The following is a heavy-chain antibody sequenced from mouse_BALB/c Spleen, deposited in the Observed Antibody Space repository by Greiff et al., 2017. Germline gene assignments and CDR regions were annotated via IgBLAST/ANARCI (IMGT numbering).Heavy chain of an antibody. CDR1: GFTFSSYG. CDR3: ARQEVTPAWFAY. CDR2: INSNGGST. D-gene: IGHD2-13*01. Sequence: EVQLVESGGGLVQPGGSLKLSCAASGFTFSSYGMSWVRQTPDKRLELVATINSNGGSTYYPDSVKGRFTISRDNAKNTLYLQMSSLKSEDTAMYYCARQEVTPAWFAYWGQGTLVTVSA. V-gene: IGHV5-6-3*01. J-gene: IGHJ3*01.